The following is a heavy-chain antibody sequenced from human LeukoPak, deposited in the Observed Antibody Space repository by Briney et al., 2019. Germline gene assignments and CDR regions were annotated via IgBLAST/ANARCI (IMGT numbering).Heavy chain of an antibody. Sequence: GGSLRLSCAASGFTFSSYSMNWVRQAPGKGLEWVSSISSSSSYIYYADSVKGRFTISRDNAKNSLYLQMNSLRAEDTAVYYCAREGVGYDSSGYFFDYWGQGTLVTVSS. CDR3: AREGVGYDSSGYFFDY. J-gene: IGHJ4*02. CDR1: GFTFSSYS. CDR2: ISSSSSYI. D-gene: IGHD3-22*01. V-gene: IGHV3-21*01.